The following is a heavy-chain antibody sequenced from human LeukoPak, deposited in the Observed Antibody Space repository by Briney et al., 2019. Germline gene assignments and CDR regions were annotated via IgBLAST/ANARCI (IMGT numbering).Heavy chain of an antibody. D-gene: IGHD3-10*01. CDR2: IYYTGKT. CDR1: GDSVSNGNYY. V-gene: IGHV4-61*03. J-gene: IGHJ4*02. Sequence: SETLSLTCTVSGDSVSNGNYYWSWLRQPPGKALEWIGYIYYTGKTYYNPSLEGRVTILVDTSRNHFSVKLSSVTAADTAVYYCARSQNYYGSGDYWSQGTLVTVSP. CDR3: ARSQNYYGSGDY.